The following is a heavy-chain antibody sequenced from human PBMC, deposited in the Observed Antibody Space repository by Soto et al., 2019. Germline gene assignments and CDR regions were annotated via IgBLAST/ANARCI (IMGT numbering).Heavy chain of an antibody. CDR3: AGAGGISP. CDR1: GYTFSDYD. V-gene: IGHV1-2*02. Sequence: QVHLVQSGPEVKKPGASVKVSCKASGYTFSDYDIHWVRQAPGQGLEWMGWINPNSGGTNSAPKFQGRVTMTRDTSINTAYMELSSLRSDDTAVYYCAGAGGISPWGQGTPVTVSS. CDR2: INPNSGGT. D-gene: IGHD1-26*01. J-gene: IGHJ4*02.